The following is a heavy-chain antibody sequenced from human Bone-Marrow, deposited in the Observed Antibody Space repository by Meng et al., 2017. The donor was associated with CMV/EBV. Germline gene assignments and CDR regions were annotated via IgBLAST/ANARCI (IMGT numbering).Heavy chain of an antibody. CDR1: GFTFDEYG. Sequence: GEALKISFAGSGFTFDEYGMTWVRQPPGKGLEWVSGINWNGGSTGYADSVKGRFTISRDNAKNSLYLQMNSLRAEDTSGYYCARGDYYYYGMDVWGQGTTVTVSS. CDR2: INWNGGST. CDR3: ARGDYYYYGMDV. V-gene: IGHV3-20*03. J-gene: IGHJ6*02.